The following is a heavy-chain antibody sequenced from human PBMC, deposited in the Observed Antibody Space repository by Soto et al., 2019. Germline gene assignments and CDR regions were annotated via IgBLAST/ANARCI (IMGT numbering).Heavy chain of an antibody. CDR1: GYVLGSYG. CDR3: ARDHMLYDPIRGGPPSAFDI. CDR2: ISGYNFNT. Sequence: ASVKVSCKASGYVLGSYGISWVRQAPGQGLEWMGWISGYNFNTHYAQKLQGRVTMTTDTSTSTAYMELRSLNSDDTAVYYCARDHMLYDPIRGGPPSAFDIWGHGTMVTVSS. V-gene: IGHV1-18*01. D-gene: IGHD2-8*01. J-gene: IGHJ3*02.